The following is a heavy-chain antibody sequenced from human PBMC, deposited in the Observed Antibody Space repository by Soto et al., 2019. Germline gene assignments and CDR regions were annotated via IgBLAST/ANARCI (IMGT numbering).Heavy chain of an antibody. CDR2: ISGSGGST. D-gene: IGHD6-19*01. J-gene: IGHJ4*02. Sequence: GALRLSCAASGFTFSSYAMSWVRQAPGKGLEWVSAISGSGGSTYYADSVKGRFTISRDNSKNTLYLQMNSLRAEDTAVYYCAKFRDSSGWYDYWGQGTLVTVSS. CDR1: GFTFSSYA. CDR3: AKFRDSSGWYDY. V-gene: IGHV3-23*01.